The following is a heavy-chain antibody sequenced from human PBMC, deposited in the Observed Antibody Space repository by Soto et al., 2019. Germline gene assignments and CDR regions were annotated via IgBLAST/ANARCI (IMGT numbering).Heavy chain of an antibody. J-gene: IGHJ6*02. D-gene: IGHD4-17*01. CDR2: INPNSGGT. Sequence: ASVKVSCKASGYTFTGYYMHWVRQAPGQGLEWMGWINPNSGGTNYAQKFQGRVTMTRDTSISTAYMELSRLRSDDTAVYYCARDPTVTVTPARYYYGMDVWGQGTTVTVSS. CDR3: ARDPTVTVTPARYYYGMDV. CDR1: GYTFTGYY. V-gene: IGHV1-2*02.